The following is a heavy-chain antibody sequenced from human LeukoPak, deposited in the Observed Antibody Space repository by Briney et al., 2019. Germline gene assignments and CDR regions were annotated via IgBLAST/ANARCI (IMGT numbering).Heavy chain of an antibody. Sequence: SETLSLTRAVYGGSFSGYYWSWIRHPPGKGLEWLREINHSGSTNYNPSLKSRVTISVDTSKKRFSLKLSSVNAATTPEYSFARVGYSTDYWGRGTLVTVSS. CDR2: INHSGST. CDR1: GGSFSGYY. V-gene: IGHV4-34*01. CDR3: ARVGYSTDY. J-gene: IGHJ4*02. D-gene: IGHD2-2*03.